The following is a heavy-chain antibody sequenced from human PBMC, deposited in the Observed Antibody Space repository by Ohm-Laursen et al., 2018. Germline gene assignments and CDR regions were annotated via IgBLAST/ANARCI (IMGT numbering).Heavy chain of an antibody. CDR3: ARDDDFWSGPPHY. J-gene: IGHJ4*02. D-gene: IGHD3-3*01. Sequence: SLRLSCAASGFTFSDYYMSWIRQAPGKGLEWVSYISSSGSTIYYADSVKGRFTISRDNAKNSLYLQMNSLRAEDTAVYYCARDDDFWSGPPHYWGQGTLVTVSS. V-gene: IGHV3-11*04. CDR2: ISSSGSTI. CDR1: GFTFSDYY.